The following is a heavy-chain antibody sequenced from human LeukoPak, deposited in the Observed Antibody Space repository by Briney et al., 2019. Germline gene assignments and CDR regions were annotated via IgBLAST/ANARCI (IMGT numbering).Heavy chain of an antibody. J-gene: IGHJ4*02. Sequence: GGSLRLSCAAPGFTFSSYAMSWVRQAPGKGLEWVSAISGSGGSTYYADSVKGRFTISRDNSKNTLYLQMNSLRAEDTAVYYCAKGIGVVVIISYFDYWGQGTLVTVSS. D-gene: IGHD3-22*01. CDR1: GFTFSSYA. CDR2: ISGSGGST. CDR3: AKGIGVVVIISYFDY. V-gene: IGHV3-23*01.